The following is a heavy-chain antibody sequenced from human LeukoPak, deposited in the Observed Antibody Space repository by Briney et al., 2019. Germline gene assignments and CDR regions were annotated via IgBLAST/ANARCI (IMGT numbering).Heavy chain of an antibody. CDR1: GFTFSSYS. J-gene: IGHJ1*01. CDR3: ASRMGQLVVPEYFQH. V-gene: IGHV3-21*01. Sequence: PGGSLRLSCAASGFTFSSYSMNWVRQAPGKGLEWVSSISSSSGYIYYADSVKGRFTISRDNAKNSLYLQMNSLRAEDTAVYYCASRMGQLVVPEYFQHWGQGTLVTVSS. CDR2: ISSSSGYI. D-gene: IGHD6-6*01.